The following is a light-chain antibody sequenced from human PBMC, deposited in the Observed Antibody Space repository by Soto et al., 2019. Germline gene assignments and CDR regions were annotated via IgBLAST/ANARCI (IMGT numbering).Light chain of an antibody. CDR2: GNN. Sequence: QSVLTQPPSVSGAPGQRVTISCTGGSSNIGAGYDVHWYRQVPGTAPKLLVYGNNKRPSGISDRFSASKSGASASLAITGRQAEDEADYYCQSYDTSLRAWVFGGGTKLTVL. J-gene: IGLJ3*02. CDR1: SSNIGAGYD. CDR3: QSYDTSLRAWV. V-gene: IGLV1-40*01.